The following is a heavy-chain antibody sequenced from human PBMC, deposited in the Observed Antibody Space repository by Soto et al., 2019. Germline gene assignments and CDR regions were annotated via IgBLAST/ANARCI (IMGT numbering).Heavy chain of an antibody. CDR3: ARQVPYSRGWYDHSHYYFDY. Sequence: QLQLQESGPGLVKPSETLSLTCTVSGGSISSSSYYWGWIRQPPGKGLEWIGSIYCSGSTYYNPSLKSRVTISVDTSKNQFSLKLSSVTAADTAVYYCARQVPYSRGWYDHSHYYFDYWGQGTLVTVSS. CDR2: IYCSGST. J-gene: IGHJ4*02. D-gene: IGHD6-19*01. CDR1: GGSISSSSYY. V-gene: IGHV4-39*01.